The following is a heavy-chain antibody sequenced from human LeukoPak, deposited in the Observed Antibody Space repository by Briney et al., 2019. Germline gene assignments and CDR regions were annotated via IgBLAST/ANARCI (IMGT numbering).Heavy chain of an antibody. CDR1: GGSLSGDY. J-gene: IGHJ3*02. D-gene: IGHD1-1*01. Sequence: SETLSLTCTVSGGSLSGDYWNWIRQPPGKGLEWIGYIYYTGTTDYSPSLKSRVTISLDMSKNQFSLKLRSVTAADTAVYYCAKTNAFGNRGQGTMVTVSS. V-gene: IGHV4-59*01. CDR3: AKTNAFGN. CDR2: IYYTGTT.